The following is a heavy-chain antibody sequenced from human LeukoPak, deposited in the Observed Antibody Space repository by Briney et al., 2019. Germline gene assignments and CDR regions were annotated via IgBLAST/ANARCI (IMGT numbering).Heavy chain of an antibody. CDR1: GFTFSSYA. J-gene: IGHJ3*02. D-gene: IGHD1-26*01. V-gene: IGHV3-23*01. Sequence: GGSLRLSCATSGFTFSSYAMSWVRQAPGKGLEWVSAISGSGDSTYYADSVKGRFTISRDNSKNTLYLQMNSLRAEDTAVYYCAKDQGGGGSYPPDAFDIWGQGTMVTVSS. CDR2: ISGSGDST. CDR3: AKDQGGGGSYPPDAFDI.